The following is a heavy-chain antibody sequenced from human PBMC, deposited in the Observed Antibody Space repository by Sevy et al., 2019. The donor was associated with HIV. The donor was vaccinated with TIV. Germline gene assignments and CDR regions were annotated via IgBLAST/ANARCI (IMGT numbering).Heavy chain of an antibody. V-gene: IGHV1-2*06. D-gene: IGHD2-8*01. Sequence: ASVKVSCKTTGYIFSDYNMHWVRQAPGQGLEWMALINPNSGVTIYAHNFRGRVSVTRDTSMSTAYMELSGLTSDDTAAYYCVREDINAPRTRMSFDIWGQGTMVTVSS. CDR2: INPNSGVT. CDR3: VREDINAPRTRMSFDI. CDR1: GYIFSDYN. J-gene: IGHJ3*02.